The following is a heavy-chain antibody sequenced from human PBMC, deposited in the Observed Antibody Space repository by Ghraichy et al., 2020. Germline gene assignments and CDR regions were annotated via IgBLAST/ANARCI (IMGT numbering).Heavy chain of an antibody. J-gene: IGHJ4*02. CDR1: GFIFSTYW. D-gene: IGHD2-21*01. CDR2: IKQDASEK. CDR3: ARVREDSAHDS. Sequence: GGSLRLSCTASGFIFSTYWMSWVRQAPGKGLEWVASIKQDASEKYYVDSVKGRFTISRDNAKNSLYLQMNSLRAKDTAVYFCARVREDSAHDSWGQGTLVTVSS. V-gene: IGHV3-7*03.